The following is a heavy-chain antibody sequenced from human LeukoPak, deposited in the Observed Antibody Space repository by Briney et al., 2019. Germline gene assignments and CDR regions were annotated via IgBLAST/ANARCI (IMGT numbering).Heavy chain of an antibody. D-gene: IGHD3/OR15-3a*01. CDR3: ARQTGSGLFILP. CDR1: GGSISSSSSY. CDR2: IYYSGST. J-gene: IGHJ4*02. Sequence: SETLSLTCNVPGGSISSSSSYWGWLRQPPGRGLEWIGSIYYSGSTYYNPSLRSRVTISVDTSKNQFSLKLTSVTAADTAVYYCARQTGSGLFILPGGQGTLVTVSS. V-gene: IGHV4-39*01.